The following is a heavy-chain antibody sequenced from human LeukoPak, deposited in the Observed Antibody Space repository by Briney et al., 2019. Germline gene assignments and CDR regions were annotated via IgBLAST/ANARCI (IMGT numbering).Heavy chain of an antibody. V-gene: IGHV3-23*01. Sequence: GGSLRLSCAASGFTFSTYAMTWVRQAPGKGLEWVSAISGSDGSTYYADSVKGRFTISRDNSKNTLYLQMNSLRAEDTAVYYCAKEVITFGGVIDYWGQGTLVTVSS. J-gene: IGHJ4*02. CDR3: AKEVITFGGVIDY. D-gene: IGHD3-16*01. CDR2: ISGSDGST. CDR1: GFTFSTYA.